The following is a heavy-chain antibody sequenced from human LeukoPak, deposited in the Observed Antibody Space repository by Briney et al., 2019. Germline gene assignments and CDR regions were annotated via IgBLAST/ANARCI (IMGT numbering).Heavy chain of an antibody. Sequence: ASVKVSCNASGYTFTGYYMHWVRQAPGQGLEWMGWINPNSGGTNYAQKFQGRVTMTRDTSISTAYMELSRLRSDDTAVYYCARGGETYYYDSSGYSKDYWGQGTLVTVSS. CDR3: ARGGETYYYDSSGYSKDY. V-gene: IGHV1-2*02. CDR1: GYTFTGYY. D-gene: IGHD3-22*01. CDR2: INPNSGGT. J-gene: IGHJ4*02.